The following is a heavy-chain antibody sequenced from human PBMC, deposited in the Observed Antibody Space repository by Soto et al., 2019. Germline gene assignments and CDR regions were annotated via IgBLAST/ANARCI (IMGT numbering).Heavy chain of an antibody. CDR3: ARGSVPAAITSYYYGMDV. CDR2: IYHSGST. V-gene: IGHV4-30-2*01. Sequence: PSETLSLTCAVSGGSISSGGYSWSWIRQPPGKGLEWIGYIYHSGSTYYNPSLKSRVTISVDRSKNQFSLKLSSVAAADTAVYYCARGSVPAAITSYYYGMDVWGQGTTVTVSS. D-gene: IGHD2-2*01. J-gene: IGHJ6*02. CDR1: GGSISSGGYS.